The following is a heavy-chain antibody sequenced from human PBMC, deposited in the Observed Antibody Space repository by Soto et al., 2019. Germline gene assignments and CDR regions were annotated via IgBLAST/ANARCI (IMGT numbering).Heavy chain of an antibody. CDR3: AKDTRGVIPGYFDY. CDR1: GFTFSSDT. J-gene: IGHJ4*02. Sequence: PGGSLRLSCAASGFTFSSDTMTWVRQPPGRGLEWVSGIGGDGGSPFYADSVKGRFTISRDNSKNTLYLQMNSLRAEDTAVYYCAKDTRGVIPGYFDYWGQGTLVTVSS. CDR2: IGGDGGSP. V-gene: IGHV3-23*01. D-gene: IGHD3-10*01.